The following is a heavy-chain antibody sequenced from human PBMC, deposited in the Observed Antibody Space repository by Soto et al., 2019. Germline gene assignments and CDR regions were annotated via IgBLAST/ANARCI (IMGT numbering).Heavy chain of an antibody. CDR1: GFPFGSYV. Sequence: GSLRLSCAASGFPFGSYVMSWVRQAPGKGLEWVSGISGGGSNTFYADYVKGRFTISRDNSKNTLLLQMNSLGAEDTAVYYCAKDSNKYSSSLRGRYFDYWGQGIGVTVSS. D-gene: IGHD4-4*01. J-gene: IGHJ4*02. CDR2: ISGGGSNT. V-gene: IGHV3-23*01. CDR3: AKDSNKYSSSLRGRYFDY.